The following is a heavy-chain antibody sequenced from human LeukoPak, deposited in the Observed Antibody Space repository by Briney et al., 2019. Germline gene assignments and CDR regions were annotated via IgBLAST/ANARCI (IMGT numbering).Heavy chain of an antibody. Sequence: ASVKVSCKASGYTFTKYAMNWVRQAPGQRLEWMGWIDAGNAKTKYSQKFQGRVIITRDTSASTAYMELSSLRSEDTAVYYCAKGTWVRGSGWYYFDYWGQGTLVTVSS. CDR3: AKGTWVRGSGWYYFDY. D-gene: IGHD6-19*01. CDR2: IDAGNAKT. CDR1: GYTFTKYA. J-gene: IGHJ4*02. V-gene: IGHV1-3*01.